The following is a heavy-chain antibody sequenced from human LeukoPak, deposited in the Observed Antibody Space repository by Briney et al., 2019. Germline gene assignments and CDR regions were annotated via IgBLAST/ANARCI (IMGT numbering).Heavy chain of an antibody. Sequence: SETLSLTCTVSGYSISSGYYWGWIRQPPGKGLEWIGRIYTSGSTNYNPSLKSRVTISVDTSKNQFSLKLSSVTAADTAVYYCARVISPDSYYYYSYYYYMDVWGKGTTVTVSS. CDR3: ARVISPDSYYYYSYYYYMDV. CDR1: GYSISSGYY. CDR2: IYTSGST. V-gene: IGHV4-38-2*02. J-gene: IGHJ6*03. D-gene: IGHD3-10*01.